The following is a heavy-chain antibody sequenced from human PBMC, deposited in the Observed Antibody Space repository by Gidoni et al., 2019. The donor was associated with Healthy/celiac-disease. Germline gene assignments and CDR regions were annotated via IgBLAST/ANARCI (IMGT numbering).Heavy chain of an antibody. D-gene: IGHD3-10*01. V-gene: IGHV3-23*01. CDR2: ISGSGGST. CDR3: ANPGGTHYYGSGNDDY. CDR1: GFTFSSYA. J-gene: IGHJ4*02. Sequence: EVQLLESGGGLVQPGGSLRLSCAASGFTFSSYAMSWVRQAPGKGLEWVSAISGSGGSTYYADSVKGRFTISRDNSKNTLYLQMNSLRAEDTAVYYCANPGGTHYYGSGNDDYWGQGTLVTVSS.